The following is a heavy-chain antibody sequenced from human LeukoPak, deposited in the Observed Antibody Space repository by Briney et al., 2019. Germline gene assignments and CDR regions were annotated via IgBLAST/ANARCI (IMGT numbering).Heavy chain of an antibody. J-gene: IGHJ3*02. CDR3: AKATGQWLAGGGAFNI. CDR1: GFTFSSYS. Sequence: GGSLRLSCAASGFTFSSYSMNWVRQAPGKGLEWVSAISGSGGSTYYADSVKGRFTISRDNSKNTLYLQVNSLRAEDTAVYYCAKATGQWLAGGGAFNIWGQGTMVTVSS. D-gene: IGHD6-19*01. CDR2: ISGSGGST. V-gene: IGHV3-23*01.